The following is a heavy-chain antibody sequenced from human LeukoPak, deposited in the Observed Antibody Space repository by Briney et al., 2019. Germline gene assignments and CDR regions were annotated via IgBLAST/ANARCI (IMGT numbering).Heavy chain of an antibody. Sequence: GASVKVSCKASGGTFSSYAISWVRQAPGQGLEWMGRIIPILGIANYAQKFQGRVTITADKSTSTAYMELSSLRSEDTAVYYCARSPIVEVTAIDYFDYWGQGTLVTVSS. CDR2: IIPILGIA. D-gene: IGHD2-21*02. CDR1: GGTFSSYA. J-gene: IGHJ4*02. CDR3: ARSPIVEVTAIDYFDY. V-gene: IGHV1-69*04.